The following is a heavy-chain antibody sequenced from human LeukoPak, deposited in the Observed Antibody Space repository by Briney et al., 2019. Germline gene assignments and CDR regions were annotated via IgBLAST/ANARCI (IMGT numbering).Heavy chain of an antibody. CDR3: ARDRAVGVPPDGHEFDY. CDR1: GFTFSSYS. Sequence: PGGSLRLSCAASGFTFSSYSMNWVRQAPGKGLEWVSSISSSSSYIYYADSVKGRFTISRDNAKNSLYLQMNSLRAEDTAVYYCARDRAVGVPPDGHEFDYWGQGTLVTVSS. J-gene: IGHJ4*02. D-gene: IGHD3-16*01. V-gene: IGHV3-21*04. CDR2: ISSSSSYI.